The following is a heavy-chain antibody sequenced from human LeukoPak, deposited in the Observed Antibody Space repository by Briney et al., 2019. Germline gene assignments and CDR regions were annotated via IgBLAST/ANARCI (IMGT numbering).Heavy chain of an antibody. Sequence: PSGTLSLTCAVSGGSISSSNWWSWVRQPPGKGLEWIGEIYHSESTNYNPSLKSRVTISVDKSKNQFSLKLSSVTAADTAVYYCARGPKGGRYYGSGRGYFDYWGQGTLVTVSS. V-gene: IGHV4-4*02. CDR1: GGSISSSNW. CDR3: ARGPKGGRYYGSGRGYFDY. CDR2: IYHSEST. D-gene: IGHD3-10*01. J-gene: IGHJ4*02.